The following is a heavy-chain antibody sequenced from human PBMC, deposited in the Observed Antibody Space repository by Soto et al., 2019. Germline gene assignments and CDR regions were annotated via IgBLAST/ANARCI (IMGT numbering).Heavy chain of an antibody. CDR3: ARDQGVIQYLLDY. V-gene: IGHV3-33*01. CDR1: GFTFSSYG. Sequence: QVQLVESGGGVVQPGRSLRLSCVASGFTFSSYGMHWVRQAPGKGLEWVAGIWYDGSKQYYADSVKGRFTISRDSSRNTLYLQMNSLRADDTAVYYCARDQGVIQYLLDYWGQGTLVTVSS. CDR2: IWYDGSKQ. D-gene: IGHD3-10*01. J-gene: IGHJ4*02.